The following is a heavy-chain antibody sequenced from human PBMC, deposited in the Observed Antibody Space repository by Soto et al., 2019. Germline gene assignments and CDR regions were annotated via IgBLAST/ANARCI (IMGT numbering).Heavy chain of an antibody. CDR3: ARIGYSSSSFDY. J-gene: IGHJ4*02. V-gene: IGHV3-7*01. CDR2: IKQDGSQK. D-gene: IGHD6-6*01. CDR1: GFTFSIYW. Sequence: SGGSLRLSCAPSGFTFSIYWMSWVRQAPGKGLEWVANIKQDGSQKYYVDSVKGRFTISRDNAKNSVYLQMNSLRAEDAAVYYCARIGYSSSSFDYWGQGALVTVSS.